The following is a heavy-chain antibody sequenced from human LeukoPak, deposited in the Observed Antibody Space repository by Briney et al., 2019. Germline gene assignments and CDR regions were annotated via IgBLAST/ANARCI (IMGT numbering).Heavy chain of an antibody. CDR2: INHSGST. D-gene: IGHD3-22*01. Sequence: SETLSLTCAVYGGSFSVYYWSWIRQPPGKGLEWIGEINHSGSTNYNPSLKSRVTISVDTSKNQFSLKLSPVTAADTAVYYCARLGMVYDSSGYFDYWGQGTLVTVSS. CDR3: ARLGMVYDSSGYFDY. V-gene: IGHV4-34*01. J-gene: IGHJ4*02. CDR1: GGSFSVYY.